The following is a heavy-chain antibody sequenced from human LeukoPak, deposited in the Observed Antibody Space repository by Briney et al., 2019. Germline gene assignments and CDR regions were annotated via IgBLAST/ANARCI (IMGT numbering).Heavy chain of an antibody. CDR2: IKQDGSKK. D-gene: IGHD5-24*01. CDR3: TRVGYIDEGINY. J-gene: IGHJ4*02. Sequence: GGSLRLSCVASGFPFSSYWMTWVRQAPGKGLEWVANIKQDGSKKSYVDSVKGRFTISRDNAKDSLYLQMNSLRAEDTAIYYCTRVGYIDEGINYWGQGTLVTVSS. CDR1: GFPFSSYW. V-gene: IGHV3-7*04.